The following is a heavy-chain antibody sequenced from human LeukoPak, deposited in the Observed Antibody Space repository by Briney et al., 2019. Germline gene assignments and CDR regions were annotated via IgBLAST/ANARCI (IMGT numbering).Heavy chain of an antibody. CDR1: GYTFTGYY. CDR3: AREDSPGGGCYFDY. Sequence: ASVKVSCKASGYTFTGYYMHWVRQAPGQGLEWMGWINPNSGGTNYAQKFQGRVTMTRDTSISTAYMELSSLRSDGTAVYYCAREDSPGGGCYFDYWGQGTLVTVSS. J-gene: IGHJ4*02. D-gene: IGHD2-15*01. CDR2: INPNSGGT. V-gene: IGHV1-2*02.